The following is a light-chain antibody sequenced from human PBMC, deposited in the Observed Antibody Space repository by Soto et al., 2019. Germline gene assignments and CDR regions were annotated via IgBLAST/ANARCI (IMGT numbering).Light chain of an antibody. CDR3: QVWDSSTPVV. CDR1: NIASKN. J-gene: IGLJ2*01. CDR2: RID. Sequence: SYELTQPLSVSVALGQTARITCGGNNIASKNVHWYQQKPGQAPVLVIYRIDNRPSGIPERFSDSNSGKTATLTITRAQAGDEADYYCQVWDSSTPVVFGGGTKLTVL. V-gene: IGLV3-9*01.